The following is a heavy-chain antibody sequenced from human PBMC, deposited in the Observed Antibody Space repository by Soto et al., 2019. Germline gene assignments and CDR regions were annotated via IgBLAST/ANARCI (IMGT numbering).Heavy chain of an antibody. CDR3: AKLPFITIFGVVSFDY. J-gene: IGHJ4*02. CDR1: GFTFSSYA. V-gene: IGHV3-23*01. CDR2: ISGSGGST. Sequence: EVQLLESGGGLVQPGGSLRLSCAASGFTFSSYAMSWVRQAPGKGLEWVSAISGSGGSTYYADSVMGRFTISRDHSKNTLYLQMNSLRAEDTAVYYCAKLPFITIFGVVSFDYWGQGTLVTVSS. D-gene: IGHD3-3*01.